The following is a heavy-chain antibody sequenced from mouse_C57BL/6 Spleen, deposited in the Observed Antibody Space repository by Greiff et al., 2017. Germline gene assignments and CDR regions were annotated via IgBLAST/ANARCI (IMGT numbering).Heavy chain of an antibody. Sequence: EVQLQQSGTVLARPGASVKMSCKTSGYTFTSYWMHWVKQRPGQGLEWIGAIYPGNSDTSYNQKFKGKAKLTAVTSASTAYMELSSLTNEDSAVYYCTRGRGIYYDYDGYFDYWGQGTTLTVSS. CDR2: IYPGNSDT. CDR3: TRGRGIYYDYDGYFDY. D-gene: IGHD2-4*01. J-gene: IGHJ2*01. V-gene: IGHV1-5*01. CDR1: GYTFTSYW.